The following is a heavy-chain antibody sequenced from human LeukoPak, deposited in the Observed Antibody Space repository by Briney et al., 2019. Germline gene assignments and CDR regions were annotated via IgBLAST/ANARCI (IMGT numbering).Heavy chain of an antibody. CDR3: ARRPASGSFNWFDP. CDR1: GYTFTSYG. V-gene: IGHV1-18*01. J-gene: IGHJ5*02. CDR2: ISAYNGNT. Sequence: GASVTVSCKASGYTFTSYGISWVRQAPGQGLEWMGWISAYNGNTNYAQKLQGRVTMTTDTSTSTAYMELRSLRSDDTAVYYCARRPASGSFNWFDPWGQGTLVTVSS. D-gene: IGHD3-10*01.